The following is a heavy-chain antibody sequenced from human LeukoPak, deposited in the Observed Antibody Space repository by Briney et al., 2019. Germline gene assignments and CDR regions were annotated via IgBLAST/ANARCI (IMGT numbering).Heavy chain of an antibody. V-gene: IGHV4-59*12. CDR3: AGDADTINWFFF. D-gene: IGHD2-2*01. CDR1: GGSISSYY. CDR2: IYYSGST. J-gene: IGHJ5*01. Sequence: SETLSLTCTVSGGSISSYYWSWIRQPPGKGLEWIGYIYYSGSTSYNPSLKSRVTISVDMSKSQFSLKLTSVTAADTAVYYCAGDADTINWFFFWGQGTLVTVSS.